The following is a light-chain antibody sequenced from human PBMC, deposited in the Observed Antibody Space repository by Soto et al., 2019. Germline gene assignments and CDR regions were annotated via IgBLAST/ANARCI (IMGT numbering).Light chain of an antibody. CDR2: THN. J-gene: IGLJ3*02. Sequence: QSVLTQPPSASGTPGQRVTISCSGSSSNIGSHVVNWYQQVPGTAPKLLIYTHNQRPSGVPDRFSDSKSGTSASLPISGLQSEDEADYYCAAWDGSLQSWVFGGGTKLTVL. CDR3: AAWDGSLQSWV. CDR1: SSNIGSHV. V-gene: IGLV1-44*01.